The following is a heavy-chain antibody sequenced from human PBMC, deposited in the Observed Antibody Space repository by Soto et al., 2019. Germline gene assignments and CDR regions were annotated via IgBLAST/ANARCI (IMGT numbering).Heavy chain of an antibody. V-gene: IGHV3-74*01. CDR3: AREYYGLLTGYYTDY. CDR2: ISGDGVTT. J-gene: IGHJ4*02. CDR1: EFPFISYW. Sequence: EVQLVESGGDLVQRGGSLRPSCAPSEFPFISYWIHWVRHPPGKGLNWVARISGDGVTTYYADSVTGRFTVSRDNAKNTLSLQISGLRAEDTAVYYCAREYYGLLTGYYTDYWGQGTLVSVSS. D-gene: IGHD3-9*01.